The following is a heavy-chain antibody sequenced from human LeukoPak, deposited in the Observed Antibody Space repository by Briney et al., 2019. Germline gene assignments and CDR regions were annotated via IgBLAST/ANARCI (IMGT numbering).Heavy chain of an antibody. CDR1: GFTFSSYA. Sequence: PGGSLRLSCAASGFTFSSYAMHWVRQAPGKGLEWVAVISYDGSNKYYADSVKGRFTISRDNSKNTLYLQMNSLRAEDTAVYYCAKDTSSGWLDYWGQGTLVTVSS. CDR3: AKDTSSGWLDY. J-gene: IGHJ4*02. D-gene: IGHD6-19*01. CDR2: ISYDGSNK. V-gene: IGHV3-30-3*01.